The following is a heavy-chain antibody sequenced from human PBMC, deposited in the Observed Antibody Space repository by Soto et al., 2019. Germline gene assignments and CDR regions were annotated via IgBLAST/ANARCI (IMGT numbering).Heavy chain of an antibody. V-gene: IGHV1-18*01. D-gene: IGHD5-18*01. CDR1: GYTFTSYG. J-gene: IGHJ6*03. Sequence: QVQLVQSGAEVKKPGASVKVSCKASGYTFTSYGISWVRQAPGQGLEWMGWISAYNGNTNYAQKLQGRVTMTTDTSTSTAYMELRSLRSDDTAVYYCARAPRSWIHLWDNYYYYMDVWGKGTTVTVSS. CDR2: ISAYNGNT. CDR3: ARAPRSWIHLWDNYYYYMDV.